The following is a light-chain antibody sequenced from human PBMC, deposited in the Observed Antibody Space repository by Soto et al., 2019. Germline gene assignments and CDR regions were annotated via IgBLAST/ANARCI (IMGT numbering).Light chain of an antibody. J-gene: IGLJ1*01. V-gene: IGLV2-8*01. CDR3: SSYAGSNTYV. CDR1: SSDVGGYNY. Sequence: QSALTQPPSASGSPGQSVTISCTVTSSDVGGYNYVSWYQQLPGKAPKLMIYEVSKRPSGVPDRFSGSKSGNTASLTVSGLQAEDEADYYCSSYAGSNTYVFGTGTKLTVL. CDR2: EVS.